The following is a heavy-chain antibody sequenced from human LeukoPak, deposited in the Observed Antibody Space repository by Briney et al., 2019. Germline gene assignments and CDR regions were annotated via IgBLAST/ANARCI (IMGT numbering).Heavy chain of an antibody. V-gene: IGHV4-38-2*01. CDR3: ARQFTDYDFWSGFWGGYYFDY. Sequence: SETLSLTCAVSGYSISSGYYWGWIRQPPGKGLEWIGSIYHSGSTYYNPSLKSRVTISVDTSKNQFSLKLSSVTAADTAVYYCARQFTDYDFWSGFWGGYYFDYWGQGTLVTVSP. D-gene: IGHD3-3*01. CDR2: IYHSGST. J-gene: IGHJ4*02. CDR1: GYSISSGYY.